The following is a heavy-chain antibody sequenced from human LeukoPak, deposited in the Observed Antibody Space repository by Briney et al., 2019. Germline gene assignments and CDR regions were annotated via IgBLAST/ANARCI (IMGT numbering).Heavy chain of an antibody. CDR3: ARDGGSGADY. CDR2: IMEDGSEK. D-gene: IGHD3-16*01. Sequence: GGSLRLSCATSGFTFNNYYMTWVRQAPGKGLEWVAHIMEDGSEKHYVDSVKGRFTISRDNAKNSLYLQMNSLRAEDTAVYYCARDGGSGADYWGQGTLVTVSS. J-gene: IGHJ4*02. CDR1: GFTFNNYY. V-gene: IGHV3-7*01.